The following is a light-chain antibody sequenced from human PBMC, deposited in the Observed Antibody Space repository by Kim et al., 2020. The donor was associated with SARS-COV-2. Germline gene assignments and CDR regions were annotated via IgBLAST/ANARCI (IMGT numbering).Light chain of an antibody. V-gene: IGKV1-27*01. CDR2: DAS. CDR3: QKYNSAPWT. Sequence: ASVGDRGTITCRASQGSSNSLAWYQQKPGKGPKVLIYDASTLQSGVPSRFSGSGSGTDFTLTISSLQPEDVATYYCQKYNSAPWTLGQGTKVDIK. CDR1: QGSSNS. J-gene: IGKJ1*01.